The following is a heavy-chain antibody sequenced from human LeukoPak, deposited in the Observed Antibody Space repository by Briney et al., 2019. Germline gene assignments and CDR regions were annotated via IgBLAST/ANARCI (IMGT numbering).Heavy chain of an antibody. CDR1: GGTFSSYA. V-gene: IGHV1-69*05. CDR3: AREMVRGVIPLPFDY. Sequence: GSSVKVSCKASGGTFSSYAISWVRQAPGQGLEWMGRIIPIFGTANYAQKFQGRVTITTDESTSTDYMELSSLRSEDTAVYYCAREMVRGVIPLPFDYWGQGTLVTVSS. J-gene: IGHJ4*02. CDR2: IIPIFGTA. D-gene: IGHD3-10*01.